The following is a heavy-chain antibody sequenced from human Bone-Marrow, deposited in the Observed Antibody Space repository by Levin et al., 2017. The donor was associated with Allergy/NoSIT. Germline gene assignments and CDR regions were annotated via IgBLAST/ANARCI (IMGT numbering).Heavy chain of an antibody. V-gene: IGHV4-59*01. D-gene: IGHD1-14*01. CDR2: IYYSGST. J-gene: IGHJ6*02. CDR3: ARDGYKELGVMDV. Sequence: PSETLSLTCTVSGGSINNYYWNWIRQPPGKGLEWIGYIYYSGSTNNNPSLKSRVTISVDASKNQVSLKLRSVTAADTAVYYCARDGYKELGVMDVWGQGTTVTVSS. CDR1: GGSINNYY.